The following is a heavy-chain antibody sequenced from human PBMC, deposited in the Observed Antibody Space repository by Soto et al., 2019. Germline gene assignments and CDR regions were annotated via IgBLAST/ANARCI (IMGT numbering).Heavy chain of an antibody. Sequence: QVQLVQSGAEVKKPGSPMKVSCKASGGTFSSYAISWVRQAPGQGLEWMGGILPIFGTANYARKFQGRVTITADRSTSTAYMELSSLRSEDTAVYYCARASTLTVHCGSVSCPRMDVWGQGTTVTVSS. CDR1: GGTFSSYA. D-gene: IGHD2-2*01. CDR3: ARASTLTVHCGSVSCPRMDV. V-gene: IGHV1-69*06. CDR2: ILPIFGTA. J-gene: IGHJ6*02.